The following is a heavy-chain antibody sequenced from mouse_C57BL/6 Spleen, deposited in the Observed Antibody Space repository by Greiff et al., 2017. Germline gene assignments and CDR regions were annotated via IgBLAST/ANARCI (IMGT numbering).Heavy chain of an antibody. V-gene: IGHV1-55*01. D-gene: IGHD1-1*01. CDR2: IYPGSGST. CDR1: GYTFTSYW. J-gene: IGHJ4*01. Sequence: QVQLQQPGAELVKPGASVKMSCKASGYTFTSYWITWVKQRPGQGLEWIGDIYPGSGSTNYNEKFKSKATLTVDTSSSTAYMQLSSLTSEDSAVYYSASRLGDYGCNHYYAMDYWGQGTSVTVSS. CDR3: ASRLGDYGCNHYYAMDY.